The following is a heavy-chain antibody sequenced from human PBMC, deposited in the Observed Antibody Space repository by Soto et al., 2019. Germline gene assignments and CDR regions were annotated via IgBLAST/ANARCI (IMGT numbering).Heavy chain of an antibody. J-gene: IGHJ3*02. CDR1: GGSISSGGYS. Sequence: LSLTCAVSGGSISSGGYSWSWIRQPPGKGLEWIGYIYHSGSTYYNPSLKSRVTISVDRSKNQFSLKLSSVTAADTAVYYCARVTGTTSYYAFDIWGQGTMVTVSS. CDR3: ARVTGTTSYYAFDI. CDR2: IYHSGST. V-gene: IGHV4-30-2*01. D-gene: IGHD1-7*01.